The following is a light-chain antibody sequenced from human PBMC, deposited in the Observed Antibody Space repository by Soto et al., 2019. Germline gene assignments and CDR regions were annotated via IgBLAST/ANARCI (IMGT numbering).Light chain of an antibody. CDR3: ISYAVGNIWV. Sequence: QSALTQPPSASGSPGQSVTISCTGTSSDVGGYNYVSWYQQHPGKAPKLMIYEVSKRPSGVPDRFSGSKSGNTASLTVSGRQAEDEADLYCISYAVGNIWVFGGGTKRTVL. CDR2: EVS. CDR1: SSDVGGYNY. J-gene: IGLJ3*02. V-gene: IGLV2-8*01.